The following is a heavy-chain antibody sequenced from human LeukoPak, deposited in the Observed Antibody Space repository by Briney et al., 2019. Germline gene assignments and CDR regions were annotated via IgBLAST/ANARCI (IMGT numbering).Heavy chain of an antibody. CDR1: GFPFSTYA. Sequence: PAGSLRLSCAASGFPFSTYAMSWGRQAPGKGLEWVSSIRGSDVSTYYADSVKGRFAISRDNSKNTLYLQMNSLRAEDTAVYYCAKDVYGDYGGLDYWGQGTLVTVSS. CDR3: AKDVYGDYGGLDY. D-gene: IGHD4-17*01. J-gene: IGHJ4*02. CDR2: IRGSDVST. V-gene: IGHV3-23*01.